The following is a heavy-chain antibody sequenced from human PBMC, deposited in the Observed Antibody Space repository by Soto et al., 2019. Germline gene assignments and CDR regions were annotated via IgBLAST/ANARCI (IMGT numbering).Heavy chain of an antibody. J-gene: IGHJ3*02. Sequence: ESGGGVVQPGRSLRLSCAASGFTFSSYAMHWVRQAPGKGLEWVAVISYDGSNKYYADSVKGRFTISRDNSKNTLYLQMNSLRAEDTAVYYCARDGLGLVIQGAFDIWGQGTMVTVSS. CDR2: ISYDGSNK. D-gene: IGHD5-18*01. CDR1: GFTFSSYA. V-gene: IGHV3-30-3*01. CDR3: ARDGLGLVIQGAFDI.